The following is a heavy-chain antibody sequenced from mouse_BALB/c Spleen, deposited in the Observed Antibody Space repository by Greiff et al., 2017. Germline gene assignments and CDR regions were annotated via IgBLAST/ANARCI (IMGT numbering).Heavy chain of an antibody. CDR2: IDPENGNT. J-gene: IGHJ1*01. CDR1: GFNIKDYY. CDR3: AYWYFDV. V-gene: IGHV14-1*02. Sequence: DVKLVESGAELVRPGALVKLSCKASGFNIKDYYMHWVKQRPEQGLEWIGWIDPENGNTIYDPKFQGKASITADTSSNTAYLQLSSLTSEDTAVYYCAYWYFDVWGAGTTVTVSS.